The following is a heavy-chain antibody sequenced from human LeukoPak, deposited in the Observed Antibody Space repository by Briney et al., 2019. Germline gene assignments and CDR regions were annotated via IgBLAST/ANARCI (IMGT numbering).Heavy chain of an antibody. Sequence: PSETLSLTCTVSGYSISSGYYWGWIRQPPGKGLEWIGSIYHSGSTYYNPSLKSRVTISIDTSKNQFSLKLSSVTAADTAVYYCARDQGYYDSSGYYHEYFQHWGQGTLVTVSS. CDR3: ARDQGYYDSSGYYHEYFQH. V-gene: IGHV4-38-2*02. CDR2: IYHSGST. D-gene: IGHD3-22*01. J-gene: IGHJ1*01. CDR1: GYSISSGYY.